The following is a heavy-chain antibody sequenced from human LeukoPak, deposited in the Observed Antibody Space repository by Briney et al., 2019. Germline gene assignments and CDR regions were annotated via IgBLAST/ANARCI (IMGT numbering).Heavy chain of an antibody. CDR2: TSFSGNT. CDR3: ARYGLAGFYFDY. J-gene: IGHJ4*02. CDR1: GGSISEYY. V-gene: IGHV4-59*01. D-gene: IGHD3-16*01. Sequence: SETLSLTCTVSGGSISEYYWGWVRQPPGKGLEWIAFTSFSGNTNYKPSLKSRITMSLDTSMHQFSLKLNSVTAADTAVYYCARYGLAGFYFDYWGQGTLATVSS.